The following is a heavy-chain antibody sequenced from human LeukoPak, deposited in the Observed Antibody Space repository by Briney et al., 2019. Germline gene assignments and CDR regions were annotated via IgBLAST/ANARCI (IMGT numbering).Heavy chain of an antibody. Sequence: SETLSLTCTISGGSIFSGDYYWNWIRQPPGKGLEWIGYIYYNGITYYNPSLESRVTISVDTSKNQFSLKLSSVTAADTAVYYCARGDYNDGAGYLDHWGQGTLVPVSS. J-gene: IGHJ5*02. CDR1: GGSIFSGDYY. D-gene: IGHD3-22*01. CDR3: ARGDYNDGAGYLDH. V-gene: IGHV4-30-4*01. CDR2: IYYNGIT.